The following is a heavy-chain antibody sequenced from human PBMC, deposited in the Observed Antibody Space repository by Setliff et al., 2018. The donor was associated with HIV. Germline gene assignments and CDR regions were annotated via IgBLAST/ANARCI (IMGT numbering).Heavy chain of an antibody. Sequence: SETLSLTCSVSGGSINNDIYFWSWIRQHPGKGLEWIGYIYYSGSTYYNPSLKSRITISVDTSKNQFSLRLSSVTAADTAVYYCARVPTNPDFYYYYMDVWGKGTTVTVSS. CDR1: GGSINNDIYF. J-gene: IGHJ6*03. V-gene: IGHV4-31*03. CDR2: IYYSGST. CDR3: ARVPTNPDFYYYYMDV.